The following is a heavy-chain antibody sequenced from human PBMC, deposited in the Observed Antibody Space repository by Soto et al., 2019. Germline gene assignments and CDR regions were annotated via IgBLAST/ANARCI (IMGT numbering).Heavy chain of an antibody. Sequence: QVQLVESGGGVVQPGRSLRLSCAASGFTFSSYGMHWVRQAPGKGLEWVAVISYDGSNKYYADSVKGRFTISRDNSKNTLYLQMNSLRAEDTAVYYCARVPYYDSSGYYKILGAFDIWGQGTMVTVSS. J-gene: IGHJ3*02. CDR3: ARVPYYDSSGYYKILGAFDI. CDR1: GFTFSSYG. V-gene: IGHV3-30*03. D-gene: IGHD3-22*01. CDR2: ISYDGSNK.